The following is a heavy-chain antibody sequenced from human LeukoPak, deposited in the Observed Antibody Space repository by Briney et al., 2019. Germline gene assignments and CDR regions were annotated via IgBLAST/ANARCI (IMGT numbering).Heavy chain of an antibody. CDR1: GFTVSTNI. D-gene: IGHD2-15*01. J-gene: IGHJ4*02. CDR2: IYSGDNT. CDR3: AREWRGRDRFHDY. Sequence: GGSLRLSCAASGFTVSTNIMSWVRQAPEKGLEWVSVIYSGDNTYYADSVKGRFTISRDNSKNTVYLQMNSLRVEDTAVYYCAREWRGRDRFHDYWGQGTLVTVSS. V-gene: IGHV3-53*01.